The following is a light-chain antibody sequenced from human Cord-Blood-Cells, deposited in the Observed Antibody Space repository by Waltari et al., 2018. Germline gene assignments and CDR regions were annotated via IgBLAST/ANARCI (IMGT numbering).Light chain of an antibody. V-gene: IGKV1-39*01. CDR3: QQSYSTPPT. J-gene: IGKJ4*01. CDR2: AAS. Sequence: DIQMTQSPSSLSASVGDRVTITCRASQSISSYLNWYQQKPGKAPKLLIYAASSLQSGVPSRFRGRGSGTDVTLTISSLQPEAFATYYCQQSYSTPPTFGGGIKVEIK. CDR1: QSISSY.